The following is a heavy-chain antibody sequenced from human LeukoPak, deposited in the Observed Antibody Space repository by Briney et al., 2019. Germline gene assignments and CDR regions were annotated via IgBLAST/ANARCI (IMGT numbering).Heavy chain of an antibody. V-gene: IGHV4-4*02. D-gene: IGHD5/OR15-5a*01. J-gene: IGHJ5*02. Sequence: PSETLSLTCAVSGGSISSSNWWSWVRQPPGKGLEWIGEIYHSGSTNYNPSLKSRVTISVDKSKNQFSLKLSSVTAADTAVYYCASDATDTVSINWFDPWGQGTLVTVSS. CDR3: ASDATDTVSINWFDP. CDR1: GGSISSSNW. CDR2: IYHSGST.